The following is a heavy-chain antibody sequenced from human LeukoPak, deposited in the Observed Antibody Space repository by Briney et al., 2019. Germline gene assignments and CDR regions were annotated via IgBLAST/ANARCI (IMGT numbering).Heavy chain of an antibody. J-gene: IGHJ4*02. Sequence: GESLKISCKGSGYSFTSYWIGWVRQMPGKGLEWMGIIYPGDSDTRYSPSFQGQVTISADKSISTAYLQWSSLKASDTAMYYCARQIRRYDILTAVWYYFDYWGQGTLVTVSS. V-gene: IGHV5-51*01. CDR3: ARQIRRYDILTAVWYYFDY. CDR2: IYPGDSDT. D-gene: IGHD3-9*01. CDR1: GYSFTSYW.